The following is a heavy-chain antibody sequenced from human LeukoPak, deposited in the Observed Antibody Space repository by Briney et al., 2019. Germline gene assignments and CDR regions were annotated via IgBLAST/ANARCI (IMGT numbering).Heavy chain of an antibody. Sequence: ASVKVSCKASGYTFTSYYMHWVRQAPGQGLERMGIINPSGGSTSYAQKFQGRVTMTRDMSTSTVYMELSSLRSEDTAVYCCARDPGIVVGAGWAPFDYWGQGTLVTVSS. V-gene: IGHV1-46*01. CDR2: INPSGGST. CDR3: ARDPGIVVGAGWAPFDY. CDR1: GYTFTSYY. D-gene: IGHD3-22*01. J-gene: IGHJ4*02.